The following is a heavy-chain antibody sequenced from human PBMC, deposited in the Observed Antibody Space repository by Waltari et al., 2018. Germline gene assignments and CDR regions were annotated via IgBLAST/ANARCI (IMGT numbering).Heavy chain of an antibody. CDR2: ITPILGIA. D-gene: IGHD4-17*01. CDR3: ARVTYGGNPYYFDY. Sequence: QVQLVQSGAEVKKPGSSVKVSCKASGGTFSSYAISWVRPAPGQGLEWMGGITPILGIANYAQKFQGRVTITADKSTSTAYMELSSLRSEDTAVYYCARVTYGGNPYYFDYWGQGTLVTVSS. V-gene: IGHV1-69*10. J-gene: IGHJ4*02. CDR1: GGTFSSYA.